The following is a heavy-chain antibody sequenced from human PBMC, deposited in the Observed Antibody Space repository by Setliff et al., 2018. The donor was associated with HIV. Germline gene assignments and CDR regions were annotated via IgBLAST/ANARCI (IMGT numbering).Heavy chain of an antibody. CDR1: GASIRTGGFY. V-gene: IGHV4-31*03. D-gene: IGHD3-16*01. Sequence: PSETLSLTCSVSGASIRTGGFYWNWIRQRPGKGLEWIGYISYSGNTYFNPSLKSRLIISVDTSKNHFSLNLTSVTAADTAVYFCARDMMRWLVMVPGATWGYFDSWGQGALVTVSS. CDR3: ARDMMRWLVMVPGATWGYFDS. J-gene: IGHJ4*02. CDR2: ISYSGNT.